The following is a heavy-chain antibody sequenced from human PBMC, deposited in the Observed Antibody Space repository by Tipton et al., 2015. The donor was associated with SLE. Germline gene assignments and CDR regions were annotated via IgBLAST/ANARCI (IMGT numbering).Heavy chain of an antibody. J-gene: IGHJ3*02. D-gene: IGHD3-10*01. CDR3: ATDLYYGSGSYYKGDAFDI. V-gene: IGHV4-31*02. CDR1: GGSISSGGYY. Sequence: LRLSCTVSGGSISSGGYYWSWIRQHPGKGLEWIGYIYYSGSTYYNPSLKSRVTISVDTSKNQFSLKLSSVTAADTAVYYCATDLYYGSGSYYKGDAFDIWGQGTMVTVSS. CDR2: IYYSGST.